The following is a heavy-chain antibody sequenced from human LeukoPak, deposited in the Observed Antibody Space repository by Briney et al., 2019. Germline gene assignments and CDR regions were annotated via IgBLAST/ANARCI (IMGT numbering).Heavy chain of an antibody. CDR2: IYPGDSDT. D-gene: IGHD1-26*01. V-gene: IGHV5-51*01. J-gene: IGHJ6*02. CDR1: GYSFTSCW. Sequence: GESLKISCKGSGYSFTSCWIGWVRQMPGKGLEWMGIIYPGDSDTRYSPSFQGQVTISADKSISTAYLQWSSLKASDTAMYYCARSVGATLFSYYGMDVWGQGTTVTVSS. CDR3: ARSVGATLFSYYGMDV.